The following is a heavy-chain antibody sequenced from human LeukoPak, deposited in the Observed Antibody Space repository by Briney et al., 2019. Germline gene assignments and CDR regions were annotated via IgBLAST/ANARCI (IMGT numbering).Heavy chain of an antibody. D-gene: IGHD3-10*01. CDR1: GGTFSSYA. V-gene: IGHV1-69*13. CDR3: ASRLTDYGSGSYYRAFDI. CDR2: IIPIFGTA. J-gene: IGHJ3*02. Sequence: SVKVSCKASGGTFSSYAISWVRQAPGQGLEWMGGIIPIFGTANYAQKFQGRVTITADESTSTAYMGLSSLRSEDTAVYYCASRLTDYGSGSYYRAFDIWGQGTMVTVSS.